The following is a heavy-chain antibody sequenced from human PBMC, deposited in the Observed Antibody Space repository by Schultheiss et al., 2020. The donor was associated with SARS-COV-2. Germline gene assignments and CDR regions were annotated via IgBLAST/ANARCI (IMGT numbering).Heavy chain of an antibody. CDR2: ISYEGSIK. CDR1: GFTFRNYA. D-gene: IGHD2-15*01. J-gene: IGHJ4*02. Sequence: GESLKISCVASGFTFRNYAMHWVRQAPGKGLEWVALISYEGSIKQYAEFLQGRFTISRDNSKNTLYLQMNSLRAEDTAVYYCATGEDGLLDYWGQGTLVTVSS. CDR3: ATGEDGLLDY. V-gene: IGHV3-30*03.